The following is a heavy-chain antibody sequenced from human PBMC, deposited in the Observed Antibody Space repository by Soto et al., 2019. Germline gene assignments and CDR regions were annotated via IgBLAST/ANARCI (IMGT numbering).Heavy chain of an antibody. CDR3: AKPQVGATTGAFGLDY. D-gene: IGHD1-26*01. Sequence: EVQLVESGGVVVQPGGSLRLSCAASGFTFDDYTMHWVRQAPGTGLEWVSLISWDGGSTYYADSVKGRFTISRDNSKNSLYLQMNSVRTEDTALYYCAKPQVGATTGAFGLDYWGQGTLVTVSS. CDR2: ISWDGGST. CDR1: GFTFDDYT. J-gene: IGHJ4*02. V-gene: IGHV3-43*01.